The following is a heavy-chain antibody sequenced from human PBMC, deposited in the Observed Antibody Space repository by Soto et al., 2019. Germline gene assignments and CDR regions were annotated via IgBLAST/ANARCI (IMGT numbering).Heavy chain of an antibody. CDR1: GFIFRNYA. D-gene: IGHD6-13*01. CDR2: ISGRSDSA. Sequence: GGALRLCKAASGFIFRNYAMSLGREGLGLGQEWGSAISGRSDSAYYAVSVKGRFTVSRKNLRSTLYLEMTSLRFEDTVIYYCASNPLHHPHYWGQGTLVIVSS. J-gene: IGHJ4*02. CDR3: ASNPLHHPHY. V-gene: IGHV3-23*01.